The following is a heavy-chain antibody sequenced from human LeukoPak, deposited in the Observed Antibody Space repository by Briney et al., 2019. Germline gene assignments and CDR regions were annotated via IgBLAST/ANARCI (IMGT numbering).Heavy chain of an antibody. CDR2: IYPGDSDT. Sequence: GESLKISCKGSGYSFTSYWIGWVRRMPGKGLEWMGIIYPGDSDTRYSPSFQGQVTISADKSISTAYLQWSSLKTSDTAMYYCARTPAAQYENWLDPWGQGTLVTVSS. J-gene: IGHJ5*02. V-gene: IGHV5-51*01. D-gene: IGHD2-2*01. CDR1: GYSFTSYW. CDR3: ARTPAAQYENWLDP.